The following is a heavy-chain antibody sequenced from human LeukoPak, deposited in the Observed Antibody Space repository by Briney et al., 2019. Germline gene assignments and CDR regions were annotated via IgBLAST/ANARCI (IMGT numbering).Heavy chain of an antibody. CDR3: ARDRGTWNDDGFDY. D-gene: IGHD1-1*01. Sequence: SETLSLTCTASGGSIGSSHYYWGWIRQPPGKGLEWIGKIYYSGSTYYNPSLKSRVTISVDTSKNQLSLKLSSVTAADTAVYYCARDRGTWNDDGFDYWGQGTLVTVSS. J-gene: IGHJ4*02. V-gene: IGHV4-39*07. CDR2: IYYSGST. CDR1: GGSIGSSHYY.